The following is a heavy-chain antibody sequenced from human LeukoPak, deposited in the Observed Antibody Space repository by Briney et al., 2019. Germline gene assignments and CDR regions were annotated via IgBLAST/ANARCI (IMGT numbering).Heavy chain of an antibody. Sequence: ASVKVSCKASGYTFTNYYMHWVRQAPGQGLEWMGIINPNSASTSYTQKFQGRVTMTRDTSTSTVYMELSGLRSEDTAVYYCARDQEALAYGDRGRYYYYGMDVWGQGTTVTVSS. D-gene: IGHD4-17*01. V-gene: IGHV1-46*01. J-gene: IGHJ6*02. CDR1: GYTFTNYY. CDR3: ARDQEALAYGDRGRYYYYGMDV. CDR2: INPNSAST.